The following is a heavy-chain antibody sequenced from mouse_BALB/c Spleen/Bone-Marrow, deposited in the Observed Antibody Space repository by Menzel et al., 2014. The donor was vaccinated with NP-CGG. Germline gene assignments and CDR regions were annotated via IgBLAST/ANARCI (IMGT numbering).Heavy chain of an antibody. J-gene: IGHJ4*01. V-gene: IGHV1-54*03. CDR3: ARSIAYYYGMDH. Sequence: VQLQQSGAELVRPGTSVKVSCKASGYAFTNYLIEWVKQRPGQGLEWIGVINPGSGGTNYNEKFKGKATLTADKSSSTANMQLSSLTSDDSAVYFCARSIAYYYGMDHWGQGTSVTVSS. CDR1: GYAFTNYL. CDR2: INPGSGGT. D-gene: IGHD2-10*02.